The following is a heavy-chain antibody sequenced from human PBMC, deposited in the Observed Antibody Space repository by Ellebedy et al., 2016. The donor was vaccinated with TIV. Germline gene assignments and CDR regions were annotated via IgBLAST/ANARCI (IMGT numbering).Heavy chain of an antibody. J-gene: IGHJ5*02. V-gene: IGHV1-18*04. CDR2: ISAYNGNT. Sequence: AASVKVSCKTSGYTFTSYGISWVRQFPGQGLVRMGWISAYNGNTNYAQMLQGRVTMTTDTFTSTAYMELRSLRSDDTAVYYCARYCNSTTSSNGFDPWGQGTLVTVSS. D-gene: IGHD2/OR15-2a*01. CDR3: ARYCNSTTSSNGFDP. CDR1: GYTFTSYG.